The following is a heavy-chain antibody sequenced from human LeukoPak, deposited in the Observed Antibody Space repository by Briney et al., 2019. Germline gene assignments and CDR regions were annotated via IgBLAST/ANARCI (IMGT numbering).Heavy chain of an antibody. D-gene: IGHD2-2*01. CDR3: ARLYCSSTSCLLAHFGY. J-gene: IGHJ4*02. CDR2: IIPIFGTA. V-gene: IGHV1-69*05. CDR1: GGTFSSYA. Sequence: GASVKVSCKASGGTFSSYAISWVRQAPGQGLEWMGGIIPIFGTANYAQKFQGRVTITTDESTSTAYMELSSLRSEDTAVYYCARLYCSSTSCLLAHFGYWGQGTLVTVSS.